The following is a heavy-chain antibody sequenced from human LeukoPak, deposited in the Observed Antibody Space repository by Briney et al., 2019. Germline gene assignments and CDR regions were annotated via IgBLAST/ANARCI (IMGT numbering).Heavy chain of an antibody. D-gene: IGHD3-22*01. J-gene: IGHJ1*01. CDR2: ISAYNGNT. CDR3: ASHVGIESYYDSSGDQEYFQH. CDR1: GYTFTSYG. Sequence: GASVKVSCKASGYTFTSYGISWVRQAPGQGLEWMGWISAYNGNTNYAQKLQGRVTMTTDTSTSTAYMELRSLRSDDTAVYYCASHVGIESYYDSSGDQEYFQHWGQGTLVTVSS. V-gene: IGHV1-18*01.